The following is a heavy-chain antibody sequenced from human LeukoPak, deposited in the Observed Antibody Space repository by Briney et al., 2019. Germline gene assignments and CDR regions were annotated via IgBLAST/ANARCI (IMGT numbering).Heavy chain of an antibody. CDR1: GFTFDDYA. J-gene: IGHJ4*02. CDR2: ISWNSGSI. CDR3: AKEGKILTGYYMDYFDY. D-gene: IGHD3-9*01. Sequence: GRSLRLSCAASGFTFDDYAMHWVRQAPGKGLEWVSGISWNSGSIGYADSVKGRFTISRDNAKNSLYLQMNSLRAEDTALYYCAKEGKILTGYYMDYFDYWGQGTLVTVSS. V-gene: IGHV3-9*01.